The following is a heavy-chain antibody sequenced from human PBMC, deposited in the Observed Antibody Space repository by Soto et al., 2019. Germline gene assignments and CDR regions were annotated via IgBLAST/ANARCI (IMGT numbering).Heavy chain of an antibody. CDR2: ISGRGDNT. CDR1: GFTFSNYA. CDR3: AKEQSISGPTWFDP. V-gene: IGHV3-23*01. J-gene: IGHJ5*02. D-gene: IGHD6-19*01. Sequence: GGSLRLSCATSGFTFSNYAMSWVRQAPGKGLEWVSAISGRGDNTYYADSVQGRFAISRDNSKNTLYLQMNSLRAEDTAVYYCAKEQSISGPTWFDPWGQGTLVTVSS.